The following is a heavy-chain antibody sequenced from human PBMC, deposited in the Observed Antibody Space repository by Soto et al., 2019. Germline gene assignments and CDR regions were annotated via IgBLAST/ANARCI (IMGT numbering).Heavy chain of an antibody. CDR2: MNPNSGNT. Sequence: ASVKVSCKASGYTFTSYDINWVRQATGQGLEWMGWMNPNSGNTGYAQKFQGRVTMTRNTSISTAYMEPSSLRSEDTAVYYCARGPFNNILTGYYVPADAFDIWGQGTMVTVSS. J-gene: IGHJ3*02. V-gene: IGHV1-8*01. CDR3: ARGPFNNILTGYYVPADAFDI. CDR1: GYTFTSYD. D-gene: IGHD3-9*01.